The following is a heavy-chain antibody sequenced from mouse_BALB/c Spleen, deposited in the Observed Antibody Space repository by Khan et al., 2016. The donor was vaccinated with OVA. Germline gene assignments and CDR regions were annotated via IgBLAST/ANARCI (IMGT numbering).Heavy chain of an antibody. CDR1: GFNIKDTY. CDR2: IDPLNGNT. V-gene: IGHV14-3*02. Sequence: VQLQQSGTELVKPGASVKLSCTASGFNIKDTYIHWVKQRPEQGLEWIGRIDPLNGNTRYDPTFQGKATITADTSSNTAYLQLSSLTSADTAVYYGVSPNWFAYWGQGTLVTVSA. CDR3: VSPNWFAY. J-gene: IGHJ3*01.